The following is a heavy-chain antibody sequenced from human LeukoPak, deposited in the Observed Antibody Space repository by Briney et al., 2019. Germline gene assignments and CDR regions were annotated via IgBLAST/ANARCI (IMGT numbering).Heavy chain of an antibody. Sequence: GGSLRVSCAASGFNFRSYAMSWVRQAPGKGLGWVSTVTGGAVATYYADSVRGRHTISRDNSKNTLYLQMNSLRAEDTAVYYCARDSPLKGYNSGWATNSFDFWGQGTLVTVSS. CDR3: ARDSPLKGYNSGWATNSFDF. CDR2: VTGGAVAT. V-gene: IGHV3-23*01. CDR1: GFNFRSYA. J-gene: IGHJ4*02. D-gene: IGHD6-19*01.